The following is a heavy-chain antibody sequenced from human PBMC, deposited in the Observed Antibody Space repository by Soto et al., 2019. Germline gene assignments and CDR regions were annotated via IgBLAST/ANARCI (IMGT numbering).Heavy chain of an antibody. CDR3: ARVLAAAGTGRTFTALDY. Sequence: SETLSLTCAVYGGSFRGYYWSWIRQPPGKGLEWIGEINHSGSTNYNPSLKSRVTISVDTSKNQFSLKLSSVTAADTAVYYCARVLAAAGTGRTFTALDYWGQGTLVTVSS. D-gene: IGHD6-13*01. CDR1: GGSFRGYY. V-gene: IGHV4-34*01. CDR2: INHSGST. J-gene: IGHJ4*02.